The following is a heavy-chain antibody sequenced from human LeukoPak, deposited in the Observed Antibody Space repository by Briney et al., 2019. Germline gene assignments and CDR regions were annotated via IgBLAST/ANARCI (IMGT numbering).Heavy chain of an antibody. J-gene: IGHJ6*03. CDR2: IYSGSST. CDR1: GFTVSNNY. CDR3: ARDLGYQLLDGYYYYMDV. V-gene: IGHV3-53*01. D-gene: IGHD2-2*01. Sequence: PGGSLRLSCAASGFTVSNNYMSWVRQAPGKGLEWVSVIYSGSSTHYADSVKGRFTISRDSSKNTLYLQMSSLRAEDTAVYYCARDLGYQLLDGYYYYMDVWGKGTTVTVSS.